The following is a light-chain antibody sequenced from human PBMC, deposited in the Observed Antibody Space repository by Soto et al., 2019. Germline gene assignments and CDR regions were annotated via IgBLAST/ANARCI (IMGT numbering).Light chain of an antibody. V-gene: IGKV1-5*03. Sequence: DIQMTQSPSTLSASVGDRVTITCRASQSVSDWLAWYQQKPGKAPNLLIYRASQLESGVPSRFSGSGSGTEFFLTISSLQPDDFATYYCQQYTSYSVTFGQGTRVEIK. J-gene: IGKJ1*01. CDR3: QQYTSYSVT. CDR1: QSVSDW. CDR2: RAS.